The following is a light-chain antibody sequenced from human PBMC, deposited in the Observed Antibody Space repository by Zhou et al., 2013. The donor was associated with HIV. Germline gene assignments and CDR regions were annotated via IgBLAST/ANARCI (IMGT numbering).Light chain of an antibody. CDR3: QQYHNWPPALT. CDR2: GVS. Sequence: EIVLTQSPGTLSLSPGERATLSCRASQSVASNLAWYQQKPGQAPRLLIYGVSTRAAGVPARFSGSGAWTEFTLTISSMQSEDFAVYYCQQYHNWPPALTFGGGTKVE. CDR1: QSVASN. J-gene: IGKJ4*01. V-gene: IGKV3-15*01.